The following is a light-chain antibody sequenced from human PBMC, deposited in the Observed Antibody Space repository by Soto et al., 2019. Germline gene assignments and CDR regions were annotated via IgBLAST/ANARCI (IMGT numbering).Light chain of an antibody. V-gene: IGLV1-51*01. CDR1: SSNIGKNY. CDR3: GTWDSSLSAVI. CDR2: DNS. J-gene: IGLJ2*01. Sequence: QSVLTQPPSVSAAPGQRVTISCSGSSSNIGKNYVSWYQQLPATAPKLLIYDNSKRPSGIPDRFSGSKSGTSATLGITGLQTGDEADYYCGTWDSSLSAVIFGGGTQLTVL.